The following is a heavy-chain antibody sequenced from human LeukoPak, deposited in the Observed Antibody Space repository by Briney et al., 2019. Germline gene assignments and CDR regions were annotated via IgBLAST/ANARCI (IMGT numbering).Heavy chain of an antibody. V-gene: IGHV1-18*01. CDR3: ARDGIIVVVAGTQDYYYNGMDV. CDR2: ISAYNDST. J-gene: IGHJ6*02. D-gene: IGHD2-15*01. Sequence: ASVTVSCTASDYIFTRHGISWVRQAPGQGLEWLGWISAYNDSTNYAQRFQGRVTMTTDTSTNTAYMELKSLRSDDTAVYYRARDGIIVVVAGTQDYYYNGMDVWGQGTTVTVSS. CDR1: DYIFTRHG.